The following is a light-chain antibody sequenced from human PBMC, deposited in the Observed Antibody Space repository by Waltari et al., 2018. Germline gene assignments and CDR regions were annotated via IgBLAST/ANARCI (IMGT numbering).Light chain of an antibody. Sequence: QSMLTQPPSASGSPGQRVSISCSGGSSNIGSNALNWYKQLPGTAPKLLMYSHVIRPSWVPDLFSGSRSGTSGSLAISGLQSEDEADYYCAAWDDSLKVVLFGGGTKLTVL. CDR3: AAWDDSLKVVL. J-gene: IGLJ2*01. CDR1: SSNIGSNA. CDR2: SHV. V-gene: IGLV1-44*01.